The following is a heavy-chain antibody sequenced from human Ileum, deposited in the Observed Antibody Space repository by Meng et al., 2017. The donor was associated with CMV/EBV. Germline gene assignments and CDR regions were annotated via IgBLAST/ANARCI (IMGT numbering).Heavy chain of an antibody. Sequence: QSPLLQSVPRVVIRLQTRSPTCPWSGGSSRSGYYWWIWIRQPPGMGLEWIGYISYSGSTYYNPSLRSRVTVSVDTSNNQFSLDLRSGTAADTAVYYCARAVAGWYFDLWGRGTLVTASS. D-gene: IGHD3-10*01. CDR2: ISYSGST. J-gene: IGHJ2*01. V-gene: IGHV4-30-4*08. CDR3: ARAVAGWYFDL. CDR1: GGSSRSGYYW.